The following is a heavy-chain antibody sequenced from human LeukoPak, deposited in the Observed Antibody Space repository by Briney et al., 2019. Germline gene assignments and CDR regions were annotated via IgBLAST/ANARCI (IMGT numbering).Heavy chain of an antibody. CDR2: IYTSGST. CDR3: ASTGIVGATSDC. J-gene: IGHJ4*02. V-gene: IGHV4-61*02. Sequence: PSETLSLTCTVSGGSISSGSYYWSWIRQPAGKGLEWIGRIYTSGSTNYNPSLKSRVTISVDTPKNQFSLKLSSVTAADTAVYYCASTGIVGATSDCWGQGTLVTVSS. CDR1: GGSISSGSYY. D-gene: IGHD1-26*01.